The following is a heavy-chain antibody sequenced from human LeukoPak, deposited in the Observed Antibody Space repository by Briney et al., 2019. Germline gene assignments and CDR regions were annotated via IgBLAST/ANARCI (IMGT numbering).Heavy chain of an antibody. CDR1: GYSISNGYY. V-gene: IGHV4-38-2*01. Sequence: SETLSLTCAVSGYSISNGYYWDWIRQPPGRGLEWTGNIYRSGSTSYNPSLKSRVTISVDTSKNQFSLKVNSVTAADTAVYYCARRHSSGWFYYWGQGTLVTVSS. CDR3: ARRHSSGWFYY. CDR2: IYRSGST. J-gene: IGHJ4*02. D-gene: IGHD6-19*01.